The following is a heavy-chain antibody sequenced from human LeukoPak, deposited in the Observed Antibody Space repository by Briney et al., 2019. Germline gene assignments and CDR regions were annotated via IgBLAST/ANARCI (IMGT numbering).Heavy chain of an antibody. J-gene: IGHJ3*02. CDR1: GFTFSNYF. D-gene: IGHD2-21*02. CDR2: IASDGSHT. Sequence: RRSLRLSCAASGFTFSNYFMHWVRQAPGKGLEWVADIASDGSHTFYVESVKGRFTISRDNSKNTLYLQMNSLRAEDTAVYFCARERQDTVIHSGAFDIWGQGTMVTVSS. CDR3: ARERQDTVIHSGAFDI. V-gene: IGHV3-30*04.